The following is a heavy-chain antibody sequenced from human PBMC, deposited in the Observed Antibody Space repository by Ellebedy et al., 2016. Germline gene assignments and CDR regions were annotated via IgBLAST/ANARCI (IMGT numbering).Heavy chain of an antibody. Sequence: GGSLRLXXTVSGFSFEDYWMDWVRQAPGQDLEWVAKINPDGDQFYYLDSVRGRFTISRDNTKRSLYLNMNSLRLEDTAVYHCTRDRTPFGRDGFDSWGPGTFVSVSS. D-gene: IGHD3-16*01. CDR1: GFSFEDYW. J-gene: IGHJ3*01. CDR3: TRDRTPFGRDGFDS. V-gene: IGHV3-7*01. CDR2: INPDGDQF.